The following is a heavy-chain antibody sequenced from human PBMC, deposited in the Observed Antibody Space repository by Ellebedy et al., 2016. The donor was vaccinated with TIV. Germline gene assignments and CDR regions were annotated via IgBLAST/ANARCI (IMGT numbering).Heavy chain of an antibody. CDR2: IYPGDSDT. CDR3: ARRGGQWLGPDY. V-gene: IGHV5-51*01. CDR1: GYRFSDFW. Sequence: GESLKISCSGSGYRFSDFWIGWVRQMPGRGLEWMGIIYPGDSDTRYSPSFQGQVIISANKSISTAYLQWNSLKASDSATYYCARRGGQWLGPDYWGQGTLVTVS. J-gene: IGHJ4*02. D-gene: IGHD6-19*01.